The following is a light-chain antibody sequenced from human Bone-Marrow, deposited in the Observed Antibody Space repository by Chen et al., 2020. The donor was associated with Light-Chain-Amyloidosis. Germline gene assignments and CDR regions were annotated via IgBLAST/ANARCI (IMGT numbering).Light chain of an antibody. Sequence: SSELTQPPSVSVSPGQTARVTCSGDDLPTKFAYWYQQKPGQARVLVIHRDTERPSGISEGFSGSSSGTTATLTISGVQAEDEADYHCQSADSSGTYEVIFGGGTKLTVL. CDR1: DLPTKF. V-gene: IGLV3-25*03. J-gene: IGLJ2*01. CDR3: QSADSSGTYEVI. CDR2: RDT.